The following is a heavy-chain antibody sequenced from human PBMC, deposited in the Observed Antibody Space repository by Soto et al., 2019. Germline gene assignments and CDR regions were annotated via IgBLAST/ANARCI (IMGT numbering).Heavy chain of an antibody. J-gene: IGHJ1*01. CDR2: IYYSGST. V-gene: IGHV4-31*03. CDR1: GVSISSGGYY. CDR3: ARDRYCSSTSCYGAFNFQH. D-gene: IGHD2-2*01. Sequence: PSETLSLTCTVSGVSISSGGYYWSWIRQHPGKGLKWIGYIYYSGSTYYNPSLKSRVTISVDTSKNQFSLKLSSVTAADTAVYYCARDRYCSSTSCYGAFNFQHWGQGTLVTVSS.